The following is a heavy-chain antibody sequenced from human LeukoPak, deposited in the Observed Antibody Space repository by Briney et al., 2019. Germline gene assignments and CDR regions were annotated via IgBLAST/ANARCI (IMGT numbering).Heavy chain of an antibody. J-gene: IGHJ4*02. CDR1: GFTFSNFV. D-gene: IGHD3-22*01. V-gene: IGHV3-23*01. CDR2: ISDSGDRT. Sequence: GGSLRLSCVASGFTFSNFVTSWVRQAPGKGPEWVALISDSGDRTYYADSVKGRFTISRDNSRNTLVVQMNSLRADDTAIYYCAKIAVNSGYYLRGWFDYWGQGTLVTVSS. CDR3: AKIAVNSGYYLRGWFDY.